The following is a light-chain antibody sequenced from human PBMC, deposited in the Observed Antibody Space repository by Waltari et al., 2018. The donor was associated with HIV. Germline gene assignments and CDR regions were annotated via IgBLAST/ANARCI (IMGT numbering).Light chain of an antibody. Sequence: QPALYQPASVSGSPGQSITTSCTGAIVDVGGYNFVSWYQQHPGQAPKLMIYELTNRRAAVSIRCSGARSGNTASLTISGLQAEDEADYYCSSYSSDTVLFGGGTKLTVL. CDR2: ELT. J-gene: IGLJ3*02. CDR3: SSYSSDTVL. CDR1: IVDVGGYNF. V-gene: IGLV2-14*01.